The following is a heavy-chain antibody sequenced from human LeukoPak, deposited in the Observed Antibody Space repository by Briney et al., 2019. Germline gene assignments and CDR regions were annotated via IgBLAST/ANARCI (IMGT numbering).Heavy chain of an antibody. V-gene: IGHV3-23*01. Sequence: PGGSLRLSCAASGFSFGSYAMGWTRQAPGQGLEWVSAISGSGSHANYAESVKGRFTISRDNSKNTLYLQVHSLIAADTAVYYCGSGPVGTTVPWGQGTLVTVSP. CDR2: ISGSGSHA. D-gene: IGHD1-1*01. J-gene: IGHJ5*02. CDR3: GSGPVGTTVP. CDR1: GFSFGSYA.